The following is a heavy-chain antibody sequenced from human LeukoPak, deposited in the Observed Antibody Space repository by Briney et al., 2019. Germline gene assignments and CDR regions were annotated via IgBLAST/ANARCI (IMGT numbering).Heavy chain of an antibody. Sequence: GASVKVSCKASGYTFTGYYMHWVRQAPGQGLEWMGWINPNSGGTNYAQKFQGRVTMTRDTSISTAYMELSRLRSDDTAEYYCARGYSSGSYYFDYWGQGTLVTVSS. CDR1: GYTFTGYY. V-gene: IGHV1-2*02. J-gene: IGHJ4*02. CDR3: ARGYSSGSYYFDY. CDR2: INPNSGGT. D-gene: IGHD6-19*01.